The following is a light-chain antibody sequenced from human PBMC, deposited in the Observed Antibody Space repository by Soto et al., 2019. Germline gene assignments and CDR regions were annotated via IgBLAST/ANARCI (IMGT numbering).Light chain of an antibody. CDR2: EVS. Sequence: QSALTQPASVSGSPGQSITISCTGTSSDVGGYNYVSWYQQHPGKAPKLMIYEVSNRPSGVSNRFSGSKSGNTASLTISGLQAEDEADYYCSSYTSSSTLPYVFGTGTKLTV. CDR3: SSYTSSSTLPYV. CDR1: SSDVGGYNY. V-gene: IGLV2-14*01. J-gene: IGLJ1*01.